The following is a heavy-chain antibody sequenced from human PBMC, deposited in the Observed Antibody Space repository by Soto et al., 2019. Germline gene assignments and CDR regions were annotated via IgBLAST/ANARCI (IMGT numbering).Heavy chain of an antibody. Sequence: PSETLSLTCTVSGGSISSSSYYWGWIRQPPGKGLEWIGSIFYSGSTYYNPSLKSRVTISVDTSKNQFSLSLSSVTAADTAVYYCAKDQGSSWYEIDYWGQGTLVTVSS. V-gene: IGHV4-39*02. CDR1: GGSISSSSYY. J-gene: IGHJ4*02. CDR2: IFYSGST. CDR3: AKDQGSSWYEIDY. D-gene: IGHD6-13*01.